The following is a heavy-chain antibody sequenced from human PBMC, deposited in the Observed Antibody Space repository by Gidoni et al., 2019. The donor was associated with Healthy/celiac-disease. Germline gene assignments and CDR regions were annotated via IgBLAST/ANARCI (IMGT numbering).Heavy chain of an antibody. CDR2: IYWNDDK. CDR1: GFSLSTSGVG. J-gene: IGHJ4*02. Sequence: QITLKESGPTLVKPTQTLTLTCPFSGFSLSTSGVGVGWIRQPPGKALEWLALIYWNDDKRYSPSLKSRLTITKDTSKNQVVLTMTNMDPVDTATYYCAHVYDFWERSYFDYWGQGTLVTVSS. D-gene: IGHD3-3*01. V-gene: IGHV2-5*01. CDR3: AHVYDFWERSYFDY.